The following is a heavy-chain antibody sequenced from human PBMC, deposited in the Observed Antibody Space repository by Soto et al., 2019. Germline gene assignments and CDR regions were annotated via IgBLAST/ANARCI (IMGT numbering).Heavy chain of an antibody. CDR3: ARVHPRIAAAGTAVGMDV. V-gene: IGHV3-7*01. CDR1: GFTFSSYW. J-gene: IGHJ6*02. D-gene: IGHD6-13*01. CDR2: IKQDGSEK. Sequence: GSLRRPCSASGFTFSSYWMSWVRQAPGKGLEWVANIKQDGSEKYYVDSVKGRFTISRDNAKNSLYLQMNSLRAEDTAVYYCARVHPRIAAAGTAVGMDVWGQGTTVTVYS.